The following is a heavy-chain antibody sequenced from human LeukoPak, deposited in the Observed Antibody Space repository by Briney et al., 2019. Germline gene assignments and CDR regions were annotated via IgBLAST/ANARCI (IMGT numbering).Heavy chain of an antibody. J-gene: IGHJ4*02. D-gene: IGHD6-13*01. V-gene: IGHV3-30*04. CDR3: ARANSSSWHYFDD. Sequence: PGKSLRLSCAASGFTFSDYTMHWVRQAPGKGLEWVAVISYDGSQKYYADSVTGRFTISRDNSKNTVYLHMNRLRAEDTPVFYCARANSSSWHYFDDWGQGTLVAVSS. CDR1: GFTFSDYT. CDR2: ISYDGSQK.